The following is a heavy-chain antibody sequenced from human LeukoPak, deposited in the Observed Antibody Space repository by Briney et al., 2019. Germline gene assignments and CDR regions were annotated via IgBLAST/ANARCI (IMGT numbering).Heavy chain of an antibody. CDR3: AREYSSSSGDYYYYVDV. V-gene: IGHV4-59*01. CDR2: IYYSGST. J-gene: IGHJ6*03. CDR1: GGSISNYY. Sequence: SETLSHTCTVSGGSISNYYWSWIRQPPGKGLEWIGKIYYSGSTKYNPSLKSRVTISVDTSKNQFSLRLSSVTAADTAVYYCAREYSSSSGDYYYYVDVWGKGTTVTVSS. D-gene: IGHD6-6*01.